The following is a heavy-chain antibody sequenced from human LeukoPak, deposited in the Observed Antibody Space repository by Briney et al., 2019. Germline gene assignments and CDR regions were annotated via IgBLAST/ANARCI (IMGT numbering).Heavy chain of an antibody. V-gene: IGHV3-15*01. CDR2: IKSKTDGGTT. D-gene: IGHD3-22*01. CDR3: TTDAARWYYYDSSGYSPVDY. Sequence: MTGGSLRLSCAASGFTFSNAWMSWVRQAPGKGLEWVGRIKSKTDGGTTDYAAPVKGRFTISRDDSKNTLYLQMNSLKTEDTAVYYCTTDAARWYYYDSSGYSPVDYWGQGTLVTVSS. J-gene: IGHJ4*02. CDR1: GFTFSNAW.